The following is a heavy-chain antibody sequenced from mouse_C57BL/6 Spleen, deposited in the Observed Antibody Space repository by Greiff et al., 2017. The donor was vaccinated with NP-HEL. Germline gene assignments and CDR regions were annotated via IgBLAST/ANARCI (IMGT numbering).Heavy chain of an antibody. CDR2: IHPNSGST. J-gene: IGHJ4*01. V-gene: IGHV1-64*01. Sequence: VQLQQPGAELVKPGASVKLSCKASGYTFTSYWMHWVKQRPGQGLEWIGMIHPNSGSTNYNEKFKSKATLTVDKSSSTAYMQLSSLTSEDSAVYYCARDYTTVVARGDYWGQGTSVTVSS. CDR3: ARDYTTVVARGDY. CDR1: GYTFTSYW. D-gene: IGHD1-1*01.